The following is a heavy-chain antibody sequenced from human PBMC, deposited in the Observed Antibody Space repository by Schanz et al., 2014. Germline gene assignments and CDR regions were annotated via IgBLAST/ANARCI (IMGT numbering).Heavy chain of an antibody. J-gene: IGHJ4*02. Sequence: QVQLVESGGGLVKPGGSLRLSCAASGFTFRDYYMSWIRQAPGKGLEWVSDISSGSSYANYADSVKGRFTISRDNAKNSLYLQMNSLRAEDTAVYYCARVHHYDPSGWGYFDYWGQGAQVTVSS. CDR3: ARVHHYDPSGWGYFDY. CDR1: GFTFRDYY. V-gene: IGHV3-11*06. CDR2: ISSGSSYA. D-gene: IGHD3-22*01.